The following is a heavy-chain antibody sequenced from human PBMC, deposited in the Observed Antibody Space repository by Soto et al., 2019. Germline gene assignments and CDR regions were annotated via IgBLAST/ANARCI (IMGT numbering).Heavy chain of an antibody. V-gene: IGHV1-2*02. J-gene: IGHJ4*02. D-gene: IGHD1-7*01. CDR1: GYTFTGYY. CDR3: AAESITGSTYYFDY. CDR2: INPNSGNT. Sequence: ASVKVSCKASGYTFTGYYMHWVRQAPGQGLEWMGWINPNSGNTNYAQKFQERVTITRDMSTSTAYMELSSLRSEDTAVYYCAAESITGSTYYFDYWGQGTLVTVSS.